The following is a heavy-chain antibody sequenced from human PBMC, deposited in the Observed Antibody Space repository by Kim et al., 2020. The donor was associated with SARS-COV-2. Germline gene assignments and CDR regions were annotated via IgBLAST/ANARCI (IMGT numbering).Heavy chain of an antibody. V-gene: IGHV6-1*01. D-gene: IGHD2-2*01. J-gene: IGHJ1*01. CDR3: ARSGVPAARTTKEYFQH. CDR1: GDSVSSNSAA. CDR2: TYYRSKWYN. Sequence: SQTLSLTCAISGDSVSSNSAAWNWIRQSPSRGLEWLGRTYYRSKWYNDYAVSVKSRITINPDTSKNQFSLQLNSVTPEDTAVYYCARSGVPAARTTKEYFQHWGQGTLVNVSS.